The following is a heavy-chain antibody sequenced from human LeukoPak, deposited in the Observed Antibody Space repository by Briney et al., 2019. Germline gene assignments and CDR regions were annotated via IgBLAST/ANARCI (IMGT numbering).Heavy chain of an antibody. CDR2: ISYDGSNK. CDR1: GFTFSSYA. CDR3: ARSMYSSSWYVFDY. Sequence: GGPLRLSCAASGFTFSSYAMHWVRQAPGKGLEWVAVISYDGSNKYYADSVKGRFTISRDNSKNTLYLQMNSLRAEDTAVYYCARSMYSSSWYVFDYWGQGTLVTVSS. J-gene: IGHJ4*02. V-gene: IGHV3-30*04. D-gene: IGHD6-13*01.